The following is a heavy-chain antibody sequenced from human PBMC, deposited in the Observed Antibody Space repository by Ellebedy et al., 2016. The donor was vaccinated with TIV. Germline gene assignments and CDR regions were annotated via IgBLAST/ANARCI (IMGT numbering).Heavy chain of an antibody. CDR2: LGYAGDD. J-gene: IGHJ4*02. V-gene: IGHV3-23*01. CDR3: LKDPDPTYWFG. CDR1: GFTFDDYA. Sequence: GESLKISXAASGFTFDDYAMHWVRQAPGKGLEWVSTLGYAGDDFYADSVQGRFRISRDTSSNTVSLQMNSLTTDDTATYYCLKDPDPTYWFGWGQGTLVIVSS. D-gene: IGHD3-10*01.